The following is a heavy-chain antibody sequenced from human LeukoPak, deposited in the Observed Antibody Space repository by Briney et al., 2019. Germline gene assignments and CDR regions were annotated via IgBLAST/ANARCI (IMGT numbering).Heavy chain of an antibody. V-gene: IGHV1-18*01. CDR2: ISAYNGNT. D-gene: IGHD3-22*01. CDR1: GYTFTSYG. J-gene: IGHJ6*03. Sequence: AASVKVSCKASGYTFTSYGISWVRQAPGQGLEWMGWISAYNGNTNYAQKLQGRVTMTTDTSTSTAYMELRSLRSDDTAVYYCATSRYDSSGYAGNYYYYYMDVWGKGTTVTVSS. CDR3: ATSRYDSSGYAGNYYYYYMDV.